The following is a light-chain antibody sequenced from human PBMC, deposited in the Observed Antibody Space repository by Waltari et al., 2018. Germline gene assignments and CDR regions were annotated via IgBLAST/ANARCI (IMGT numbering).Light chain of an antibody. V-gene: IGLV2-11*01. CDR1: SLDVGGYNY. J-gene: IGLJ2*01. Sequence: QSALTQPRSVSGSPGQSVAISCTGTSLDVGGYNYVSWYQQHPGKAPKLMIYDVTKRPSGVPDRFSGSKSGNTASLTISGLQADDEADYYCCSYAGPFGGGTKLTVL. CDR3: CSYAGP. CDR2: DVT.